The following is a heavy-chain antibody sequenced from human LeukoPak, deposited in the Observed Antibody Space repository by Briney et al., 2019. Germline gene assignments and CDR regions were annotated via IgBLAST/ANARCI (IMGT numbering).Heavy chain of an antibody. CDR1: GDSVSSNIAS. Sequence: SQTLSLTCAISGDSVSSNIASWNWIRQSPSRGLEWLGRTYYRSKWLNDYALSVKSRITINPDTSKNQFSLQLTSVTPDDTAVYYCAKGRDGYNDYWGQGTLVTVSS. V-gene: IGHV6-1*01. D-gene: IGHD5-24*01. J-gene: IGHJ4*02. CDR2: TYYRSKWLN. CDR3: AKGRDGYNDY.